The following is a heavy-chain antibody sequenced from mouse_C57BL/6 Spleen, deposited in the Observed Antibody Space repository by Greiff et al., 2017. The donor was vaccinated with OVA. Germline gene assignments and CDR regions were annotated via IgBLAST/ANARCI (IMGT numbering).Heavy chain of an antibody. CDR3: ARSLYDYDRFAY. V-gene: IGHV1-69*01. Sequence: VQLQQPGAELVMPGASVKLSCKASGYTFTSYCMHWVKQRPGQGLEWIGEIDPSDSYTNYNQKFKGKSTLTVDKSSSTAYMQLSSLTSEDSAVYYCARSLYDYDRFAYWGQGTLVTVSA. D-gene: IGHD2-4*01. CDR2: IDPSDSYT. CDR1: GYTFTSYC. J-gene: IGHJ3*01.